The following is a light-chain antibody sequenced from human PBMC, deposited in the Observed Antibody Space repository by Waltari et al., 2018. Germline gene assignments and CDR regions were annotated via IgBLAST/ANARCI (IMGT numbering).Light chain of an antibody. J-gene: IGKJ3*01. Sequence: DIQMTQSPSSLSASVGDRVSITCRASQSISTQLNWYQQKPGKAPKLLIYAASNLQSGVPSRFSGRGSETDFTLTISSLQPEDFAVYYCQQSYNTPRTFGPGNKVDIK. CDR3: QQSYNTPRT. V-gene: IGKV1-39*01. CDR2: AAS. CDR1: QSISTQ.